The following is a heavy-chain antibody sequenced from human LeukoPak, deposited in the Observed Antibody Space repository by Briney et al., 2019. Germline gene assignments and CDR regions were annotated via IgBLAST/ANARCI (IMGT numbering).Heavy chain of an antibody. CDR3: ARDQYDSSGYYYY. CDR2: IIHIFGTA. J-gene: IGHJ4*02. D-gene: IGHD3-22*01. CDR1: GGTFSSYA. Sequence: SVKVSCKASGGTFSSYAISWVRQAPGQGLEWMGRIIHIFGTANYAQKFQGRVTITTDESTSTAYMELSSLRSEDTAVYYCARDQYDSSGYYYYWGQGTLVTVSS. V-gene: IGHV1-69*05.